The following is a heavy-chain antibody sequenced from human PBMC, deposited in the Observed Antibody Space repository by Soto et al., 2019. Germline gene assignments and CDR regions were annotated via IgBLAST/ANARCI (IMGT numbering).Heavy chain of an antibody. Sequence: ASVKVSCKASGYTFTSYGISLVRQAPGQGLEWMGWISAYNGNTNYAQKLQGRVTMTTDTSTSTAYMELRSLRSDDTAVYYCARSTYYYGSGSSGYYYGMDVWGQGTTVTVSS. D-gene: IGHD3-10*01. CDR1: GYTFTSYG. J-gene: IGHJ6*02. CDR2: ISAYNGNT. V-gene: IGHV1-18*01. CDR3: ARSTYYYGSGSSGYYYGMDV.